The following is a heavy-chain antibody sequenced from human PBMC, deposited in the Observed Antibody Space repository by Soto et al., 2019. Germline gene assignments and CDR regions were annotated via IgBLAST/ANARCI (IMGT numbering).Heavy chain of an antibody. CDR2: INPSGGST. CDR3: ARAGLRFLEWLLENNYFDY. J-gene: IGHJ4*02. Sequence: ASVKVSCKASGYTFTSYYMHWVRQAPGQGLEWMGIINPSGGSTSYAQKFQGRVTITRDTSTSTVYMELSSLRSEDTAVYYCARAGLRFLEWLLENNYFDYWGQGTLVTVSS. V-gene: IGHV1-46*01. D-gene: IGHD3-3*01. CDR1: GYTFTSYY.